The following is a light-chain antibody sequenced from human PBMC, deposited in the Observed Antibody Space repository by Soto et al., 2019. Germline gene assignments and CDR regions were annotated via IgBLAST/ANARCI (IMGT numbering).Light chain of an antibody. CDR3: SSYTRNSTYV. Sequence: QSALTQPASVSGSPGQSITSSCTGTSSDVGGYNSVSWYQHHPGKAPKLMIYEVSNRPSGVSYRFSGSKSGNRASLTISGLQADDDADYYCSSYTRNSTYVFGTGTKLTVL. CDR1: SSDVGGYNS. CDR2: EVS. J-gene: IGLJ1*01. V-gene: IGLV2-14*01.